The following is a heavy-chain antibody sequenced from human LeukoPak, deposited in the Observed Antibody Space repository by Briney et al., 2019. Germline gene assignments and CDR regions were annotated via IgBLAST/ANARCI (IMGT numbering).Heavy chain of an antibody. CDR3: ARAGITGTTDFDY. V-gene: IGHV3-30*19. Sequence: GGSLRLSCAASGFTFSSYGMHWVRQAPGKGLEWVAVISYDGSNKYYADSVKGRFTISRDNSKNTLYLQMNSLRAEDTAVYYCARAGITGTTDFDYWGQGTLVTVSS. CDR2: ISYDGSNK. CDR1: GFTFSSYG. J-gene: IGHJ4*02. D-gene: IGHD1-7*01.